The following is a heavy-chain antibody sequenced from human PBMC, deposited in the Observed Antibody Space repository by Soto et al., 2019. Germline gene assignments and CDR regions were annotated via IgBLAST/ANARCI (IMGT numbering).Heavy chain of an antibody. CDR3: TRDEGGPHRYFDL. CDR2: INPSGGST. CDR1: GYTFTSYY. V-gene: IGHV1-46*01. Sequence: QVQLVQSGAEVKKPGASVKVSCKASGYTFTSYYMHWVRQAPGQGLEWMGIINPSGGSTSYAQKFQGRVTMTRDTSTSTVYLELSSLRSEDTAVYYCTRDEGGPHRYFDLWGRGTLVTVSS. J-gene: IGHJ2*01. D-gene: IGHD1-26*01.